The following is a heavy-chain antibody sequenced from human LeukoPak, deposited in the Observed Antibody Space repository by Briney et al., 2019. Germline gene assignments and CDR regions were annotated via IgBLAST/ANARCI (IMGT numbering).Heavy chain of an antibody. CDR3: VTEEQQLDTGY. J-gene: IGHJ4*02. CDR1: GFIFSSYA. CDR2: ISSNGGST. Sequence: GGSLRLSCSASGFIFSSYATHWVRQAPGKGPEYVSAISSNGGSTYYADSVKGRFTISRDNSKNTLYLQMSSLRAEDTAVYYCVTEEQQLDTGYWGQGTLVTVSS. V-gene: IGHV3-64D*06. D-gene: IGHD6-13*01.